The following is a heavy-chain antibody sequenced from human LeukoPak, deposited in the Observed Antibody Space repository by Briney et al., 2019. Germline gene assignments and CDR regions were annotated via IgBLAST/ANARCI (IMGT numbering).Heavy chain of an antibody. Sequence: PSETLSLTCAVYGGSFSGYYWSWIRQPPGKGLEWIGEINHSGSTNYNPSLKSRVTISVGTSKNQFSLKLSSVTAADTAVYYCARVEDSGYDYRGRFDPWGQGTLVTVSS. CDR3: ARVEDSGYDYRGRFDP. D-gene: IGHD5-12*01. CDR1: GGSFSGYY. V-gene: IGHV4-34*01. CDR2: INHSGST. J-gene: IGHJ5*02.